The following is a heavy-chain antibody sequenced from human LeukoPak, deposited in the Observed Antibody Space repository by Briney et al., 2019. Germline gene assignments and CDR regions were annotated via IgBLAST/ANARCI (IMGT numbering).Heavy chain of an antibody. CDR1: GFTFSSYG. D-gene: IGHD1-26*01. J-gene: IGHJ4*02. Sequence: QPAGSLRLSCAASGFTFSSYGMHWVRQAPGKGLEWVAVIWYDGSNKYYADSMKGRFTISRDTSKKTLYLQMNRLRAEETAVYYCARDRVPCSEWGLRGFDYWGQGTLVTVSS. CDR3: ARDRVPCSEWGLRGFDY. CDR2: IWYDGSNK. V-gene: IGHV3-33*01.